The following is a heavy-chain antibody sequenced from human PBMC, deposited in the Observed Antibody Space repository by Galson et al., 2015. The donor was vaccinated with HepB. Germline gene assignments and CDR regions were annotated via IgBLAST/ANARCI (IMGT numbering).Heavy chain of an antibody. Sequence: SLRLSCAASGFTFGDFPMSWVRQPPGKGLEWVGLIRTKAYGETTEYAASVKGRFTISRDDSKSIAYLQMNSLKTEDTAVYYCVRGYGADFDYWGQGTRVTVSS. CDR3: VRGYGADFDY. CDR1: GFTFGDFP. V-gene: IGHV3-49*04. J-gene: IGHJ4*02. D-gene: IGHD4-17*01. CDR2: IRTKAYGETT.